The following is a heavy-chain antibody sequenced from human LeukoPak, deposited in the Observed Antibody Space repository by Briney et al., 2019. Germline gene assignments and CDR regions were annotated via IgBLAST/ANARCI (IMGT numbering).Heavy chain of an antibody. CDR2: IYYSGST. CDR1: GGSISSYY. D-gene: IGHD6-19*01. CDR3: ARDPGAYSSGWYGEYYYYMDV. J-gene: IGHJ6*03. V-gene: IGHV4-59*12. Sequence: SETLSLTCTVPGGSISSYYWSWIRQPPGKGLEWIGYIYYSGSTNYNPTLKSRVTISVDTSKNQFSLKLSSVTAADTAVYYCARDPGAYSSGWYGEYYYYMDVWGKGTTVTVSS.